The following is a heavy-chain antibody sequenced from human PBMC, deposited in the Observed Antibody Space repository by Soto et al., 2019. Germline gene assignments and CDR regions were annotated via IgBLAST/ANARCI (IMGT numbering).Heavy chain of an antibody. Sequence: PGGSLRLSCAASGFTFSDYYMSWIRQAPGKGLEWVSYISSSGSTIYYADSVKGRFTISRDNAKNSLYLQMNSLRAEDTAVYYCARQYGSGSYYPPGDYWGQGTLVTVSS. CDR1: GFTFSDYY. CDR2: ISSSGSTI. V-gene: IGHV3-11*01. D-gene: IGHD3-10*01. J-gene: IGHJ4*02. CDR3: ARQYGSGSYYPPGDY.